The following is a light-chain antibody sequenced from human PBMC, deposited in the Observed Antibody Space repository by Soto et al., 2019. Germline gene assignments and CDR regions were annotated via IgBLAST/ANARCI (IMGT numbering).Light chain of an antibody. CDR3: QQYNTCWT. CDR2: GAS. CDR1: QTISSN. J-gene: IGKJ1*01. V-gene: IGKV3-15*01. Sequence: THSPSTLSGSVGARFTITCRASQTISSNLAWYQQKPGQAPRLLIYGASTRATGIPARFSGSGSGTEFTLTISSLQSEDFAIYYCQQYNTCWTFGQGTKVDIK.